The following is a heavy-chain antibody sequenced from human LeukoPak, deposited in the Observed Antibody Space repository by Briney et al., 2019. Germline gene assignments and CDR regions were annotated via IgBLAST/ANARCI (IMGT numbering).Heavy chain of an antibody. D-gene: IGHD3-22*01. CDR1: GFTFSSYW. CDR2: IKQDGTEK. CDR3: AKDHVGIAMIVMVLDS. J-gene: IGHJ4*02. Sequence: GGSLRLSCAASGFTFSSYWMNWVRQAPGKGLEWVANIKQDGTEKYYVDSVKGRFTISRDNAKKTLYLEMNSLRVEDTAIYYCAKDHVGIAMIVMVLDSWGQGTLVTVSS. V-gene: IGHV3-7*03.